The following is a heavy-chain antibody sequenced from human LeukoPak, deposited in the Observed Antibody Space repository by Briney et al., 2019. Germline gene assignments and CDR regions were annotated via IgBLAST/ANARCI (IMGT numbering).Heavy chain of an antibody. Sequence: SETLSLTCAVYGGSLTFYYWSWIRQPPGKGLEWIGEINHSGSTNYNPSLNSRVTISLDTSRNQFSLRLRSVTAADTAIYYCARGRSSGLSSSIDYWGQGSLVAVSS. CDR3: ARGRSSGLSSSIDY. V-gene: IGHV4-34*01. D-gene: IGHD6-19*01. CDR1: GGSLTFYY. J-gene: IGHJ4*02. CDR2: INHSGST.